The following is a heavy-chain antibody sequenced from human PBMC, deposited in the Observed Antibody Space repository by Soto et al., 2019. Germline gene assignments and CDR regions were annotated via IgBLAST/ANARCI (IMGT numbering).Heavy chain of an antibody. J-gene: IGHJ4*02. CDR3: ARDFYQSSGYCDY. CDR2: ISDYSGNT. Sequence: QVQLVQSGAEVKKPGASVKVSCKAYGYTFSSYGLSWVRQAPGQGLEWMGWISDYSGNTVYTQRFKGRLTLATDTSTGTAYMESRSLRSDDTAVYYCARDFYQSSGYCDYWGQGTLVTVSS. D-gene: IGHD3-22*01. CDR1: GYTFSSYG. V-gene: IGHV1-18*01.